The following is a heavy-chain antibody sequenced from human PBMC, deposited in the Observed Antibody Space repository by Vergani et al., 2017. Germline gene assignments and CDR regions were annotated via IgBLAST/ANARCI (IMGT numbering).Heavy chain of an antibody. Sequence: EVQLVESGGGLVQPGGSLRLSCAASGFTFSSYSMNWVRQAPGKGLEWVSCISSSSSTIYYADSVKGRFTISRDNAKNSLYLQMNSLRAEDTAVYYCARVAGYSYGQIDYWGQGTLVTVSS. J-gene: IGHJ4*02. CDR2: ISSSSSTI. V-gene: IGHV3-48*01. CDR3: ARVAGYSYGQIDY. D-gene: IGHD5-18*01. CDR1: GFTFSSYS.